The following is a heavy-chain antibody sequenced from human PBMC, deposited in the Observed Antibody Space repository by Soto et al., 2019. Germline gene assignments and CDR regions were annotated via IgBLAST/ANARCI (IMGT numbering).Heavy chain of an antibody. CDR3: ARACGSGWFDAFDI. V-gene: IGHV3-48*01. Sequence: GGSLRLSCAASGFTFSSYSMNWVRQAPGKGLEWVSYISSSSSTIYYADSVKGRFTISRDNAKNSLYLQMNSLRAEDTAVYYCARACGSGWFDAFDIWGQGTMVTVSS. J-gene: IGHJ3*02. CDR1: GFTFSSYS. CDR2: ISSSSSTI. D-gene: IGHD6-19*01.